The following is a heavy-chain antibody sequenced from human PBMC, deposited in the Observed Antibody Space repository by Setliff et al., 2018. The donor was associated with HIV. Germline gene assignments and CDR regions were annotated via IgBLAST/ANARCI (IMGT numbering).Heavy chain of an antibody. J-gene: IGHJ4*02. Sequence: PSETLSLTCTVSGGSISSGDYYWSWIRQHPGKGLEWIGYIYYSGSTYYNPSLKSRVTISVDTSKNQFSLKLTSVTVADTAVYYCASLGQLTGYLNWGQGALVTVSS. D-gene: IGHD3-9*01. CDR1: GGSISSGDYY. V-gene: IGHV4-31*03. CDR2: IYYSGST. CDR3: ASLGQLTGYLN.